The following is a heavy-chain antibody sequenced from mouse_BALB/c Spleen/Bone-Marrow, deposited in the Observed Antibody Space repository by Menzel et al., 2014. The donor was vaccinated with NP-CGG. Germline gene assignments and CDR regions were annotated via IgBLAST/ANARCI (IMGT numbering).Heavy chain of an antibody. Sequence: EVQLQQSGAELVKPGASVKLSCTASGFNIKDTYMHWVKQRPEQGLEWIGRIDPANGNTKYDPKFQGKATITADTSSNTVYLQLSSLTSEDTAVYHCAGDGAYWGQGTLVTVSA. J-gene: IGHJ3*01. CDR2: IDPANGNT. CDR3: AGDGAY. CDR1: GFNIKDTY. D-gene: IGHD3-3*01. V-gene: IGHV14-3*02.